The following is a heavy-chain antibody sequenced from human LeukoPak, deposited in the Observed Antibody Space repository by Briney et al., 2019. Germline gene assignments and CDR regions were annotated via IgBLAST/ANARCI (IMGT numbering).Heavy chain of an antibody. Sequence: SVTLSLTCSVAGGSASGYYWSWIRQPPGKGLEYIGYIYSSGATPYSPSLKSRVTISIDTSENHFSLKLSSVTAADTAVYYCARHDAVPVIRRGFDLWGQGTLVTVSS. CDR3: ARHDAVPVIRRGFDL. V-gene: IGHV4-59*08. D-gene: IGHD2-21*02. J-gene: IGHJ4*02. CDR2: IYSSGAT. CDR1: GGSASGYY.